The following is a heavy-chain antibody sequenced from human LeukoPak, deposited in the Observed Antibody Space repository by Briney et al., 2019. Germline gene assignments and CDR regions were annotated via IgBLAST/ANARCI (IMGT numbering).Heavy chain of an antibody. Sequence: GRSLRLSCAASGFTFSSYGMHWVRQAPGKGLEWVAVISYDGSNKYYADSVKGRFTISRDNSKNTLYLQMNSLRAEDTAVYYCAKDSDDILTGYLDYWGQGTLVTVSS. CDR3: AKDSDDILTGYLDY. J-gene: IGHJ4*02. V-gene: IGHV3-30*18. CDR1: GFTFSSYG. D-gene: IGHD3-9*01. CDR2: ISYDGSNK.